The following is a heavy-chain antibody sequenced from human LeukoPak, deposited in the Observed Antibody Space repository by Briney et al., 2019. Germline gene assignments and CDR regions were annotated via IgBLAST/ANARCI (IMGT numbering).Heavy chain of an antibody. CDR2: INPNSGGT. J-gene: IGHJ4*02. D-gene: IGHD3-22*01. Sequence: GASVKVSCKASGYTFTGYYMHWVRQAPGQGLEWMGWINPNSGGTNYAQKFQGRVTMTRDTSISTAYMELSSLRSEDTAVYYCARGPKYYYDSSGYDLDYWGQGTLVTVSS. CDR1: GYTFTGYY. CDR3: ARGPKYYYDSSGYDLDY. V-gene: IGHV1-2*02.